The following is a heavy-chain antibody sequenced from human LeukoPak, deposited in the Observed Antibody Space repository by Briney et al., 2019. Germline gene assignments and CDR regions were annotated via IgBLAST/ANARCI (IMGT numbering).Heavy chain of an antibody. CDR1: GFTFSSYA. D-gene: IGHD4-23*01. CDR3: AKSETTVITPSEY. V-gene: IGHV3-23*01. Sequence: PGGSLRLSCVASGFTFSSYAMSWVRQAPGKGLEWVSAISGSGGRTYYADSVKGRFTISRDSSKNTLYLQMNSLRAEDTAVYYCAKSETTVITPSEYWGQGTLVTVSS. J-gene: IGHJ4*02. CDR2: ISGSGGRT.